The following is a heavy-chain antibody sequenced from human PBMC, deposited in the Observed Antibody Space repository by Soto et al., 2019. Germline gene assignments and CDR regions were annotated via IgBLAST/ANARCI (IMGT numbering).Heavy chain of an antibody. Sequence: SLRLSCAASGFTFSSYSMNWVRQAPGKGLEWVAYIRSSSSTIYYADSVKGRFTISRDNAKNSLYLEMNSLRPEDTAVYYCAKDMTRFLAWPHYFRGLDVWGQGTTVTVSS. J-gene: IGHJ6*02. V-gene: IGHV3-48*01. D-gene: IGHD3-3*01. CDR1: GFTFSSYS. CDR3: AKDMTRFLAWPHYFRGLDV. CDR2: IRSSSSTI.